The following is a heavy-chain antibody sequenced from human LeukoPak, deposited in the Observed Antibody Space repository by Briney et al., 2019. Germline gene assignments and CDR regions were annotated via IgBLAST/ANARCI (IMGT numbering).Heavy chain of an antibody. CDR2: ISSSGSLI. Sequence: GGSLRLSCAASGFTFSSYEMNWVRQAPGKGLEWVSYISSSGSLIYYGDSVRGRFTISRDNSKNSLFLQMHSLRAEDSAFYYCARDMAAHSSAVSGVPGDYWGQGTLVTVSS. V-gene: IGHV3-48*03. CDR1: GFTFSSYE. D-gene: IGHD6-19*01. CDR3: ARDMAAHSSAVSGVPGDY. J-gene: IGHJ4*02.